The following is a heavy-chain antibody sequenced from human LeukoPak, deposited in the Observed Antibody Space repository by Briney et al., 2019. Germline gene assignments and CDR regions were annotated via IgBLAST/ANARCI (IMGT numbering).Heavy chain of an antibody. J-gene: IGHJ4*02. CDR2: ISYDGSNK. Sequence: SGGSLRLSCAASGFTFSSYGMHWVRQAPGKGLEWVAVISYDGSNKYYADSVKGRFTISRDNSKNTLYLQMNSLRAEDTAVYYCAKGFLGYSGYDFGPSVYWGQGTLVTVSS. V-gene: IGHV3-30*18. CDR3: AKGFLGYSGYDFGPSVY. CDR1: GFTFSSYG. D-gene: IGHD5-12*01.